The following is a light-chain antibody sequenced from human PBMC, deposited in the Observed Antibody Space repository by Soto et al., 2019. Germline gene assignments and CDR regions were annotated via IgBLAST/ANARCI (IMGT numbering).Light chain of an antibody. Sequence: QSVLTQPPSVSGAPGQRVTISCTGSSSNIGAGYDVHWYQQLPGTAPKLLIYGNSNRPSGVPDRFSGSKSGTSASLAITGLQAEDEADYYCQSSDSSLSVVFGGGNKLTVL. V-gene: IGLV1-40*01. CDR1: SSNIGAGYD. J-gene: IGLJ2*01. CDR2: GNS. CDR3: QSSDSSLSVV.